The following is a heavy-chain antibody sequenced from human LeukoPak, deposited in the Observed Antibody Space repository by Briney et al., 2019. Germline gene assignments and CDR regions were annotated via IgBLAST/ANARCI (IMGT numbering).Heavy chain of an antibody. CDR1: GFTFSYHW. CDR2: ITPDGRGD. Sequence: GGSLRLSCSASGFTFSYHWMMWLRQAPGRGLAGVASITPDGRGDYHMASVKGRFTISRDNAENSLYLQMNSLGAEDTAVYYCARLMGTVTTYDYWGQGTLVTVSS. V-gene: IGHV3-7*01. J-gene: IGHJ4*02. D-gene: IGHD1-7*01. CDR3: ARLMGTVTTYDY.